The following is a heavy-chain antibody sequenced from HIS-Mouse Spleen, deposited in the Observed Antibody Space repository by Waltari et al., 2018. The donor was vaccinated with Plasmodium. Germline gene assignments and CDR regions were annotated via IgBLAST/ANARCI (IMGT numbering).Heavy chain of an antibody. J-gene: IGHJ4*02. CDR3: ARLRYSYGYFDY. CDR1: GGANSRYY. D-gene: IGHD5-18*01. Sequence: QVQLTESGPGLAKPSETLSLTCTVAGGANSRYYWSWIRQPPGKGLEWIGYIYYSGSTNYNPSLKSRVTISVDTSKNQFSLKLSSVTAADTAVYYCARLRYSYGYFDYWGQGTLVTVSS. CDR2: IYYSGST. V-gene: IGHV4-59*08.